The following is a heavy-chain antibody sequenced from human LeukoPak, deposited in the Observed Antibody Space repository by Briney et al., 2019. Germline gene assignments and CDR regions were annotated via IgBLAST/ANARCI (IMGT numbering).Heavy chain of an antibody. D-gene: IGHD2-15*01. CDR2: IKQDGSEK. V-gene: IGHV3-7*01. Sequence: GGSLRLSCAASGFTFSSYWMSWVRQAPGKGLEWVANIKQDGSEKYYVDSVKGRFTISRDNAKNSLYLQMNSLRAEDTAMYYCARLRIGSGGFWWLDPWGQGALVTVSS. CDR1: GFTFSSYW. CDR3: ARLRIGSGGFWWLDP. J-gene: IGHJ5*02.